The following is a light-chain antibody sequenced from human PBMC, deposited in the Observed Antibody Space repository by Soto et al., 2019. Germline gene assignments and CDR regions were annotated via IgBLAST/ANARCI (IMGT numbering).Light chain of an antibody. CDR2: GAT. Sequence: EIVLTQSPAALSLSPGERATLSCWASESIGDYLAWYQQKPGQAPRLLIYGATMRTTGTPDRFSGAGSQTDVTLAISRLEPGDFAVYYCQQYVTSPAITFGQGTRLEIK. CDR1: ESIGDY. V-gene: IGKV3-20*01. CDR3: QQYVTSPAIT. J-gene: IGKJ5*01.